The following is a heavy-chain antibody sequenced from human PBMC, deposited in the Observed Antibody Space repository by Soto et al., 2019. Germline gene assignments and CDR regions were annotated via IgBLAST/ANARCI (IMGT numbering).Heavy chain of an antibody. J-gene: IGHJ4*02. CDR2: ISNSGGST. CDR3: ARDPTYDVLTGFYFY. V-gene: IGHV3-23*01. Sequence: EVQLLESGGGLVQPGGSLRLSCAASGFTFSSYAMNWVRQAPGKGLEWVSGISNSGGSTYYADSEKGRFTISRDNSRNTLYLQMNRLRAEDTAIYYCARDPTYDVLTGFYFYWGQGTLVTVSS. D-gene: IGHD3-9*01. CDR1: GFTFSSYA.